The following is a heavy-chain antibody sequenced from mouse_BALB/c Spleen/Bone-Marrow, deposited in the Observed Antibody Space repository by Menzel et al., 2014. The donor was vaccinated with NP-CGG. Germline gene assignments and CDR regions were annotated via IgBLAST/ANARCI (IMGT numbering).Heavy chain of an antibody. J-gene: IGHJ3*01. CDR3: ATGWFAY. CDR2: IRNKANGYTT. V-gene: IGHV7-3*02. Sequence: DVHLVESGGGLVQPGGSLRLSCATSGFTFTDYYMSWVRQPPGKALEWLGFIRNKANGYTTEYSASEKGRFTISRDNSQSILYLQMNTLRAEDSATYYCATGWFAYWGQGTLVTVSA. CDR1: GFTFTDYY.